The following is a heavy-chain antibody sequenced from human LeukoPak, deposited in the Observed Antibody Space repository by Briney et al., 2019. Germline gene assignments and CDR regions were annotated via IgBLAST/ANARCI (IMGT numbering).Heavy chain of an antibody. Sequence: PGGSLRLSCAASGFSVSNNYMSWVRQAPGKGLEWVSVIYSGGSTFYADSVKGRFTISRDNSKNTLYLQMNSLRAEDTAVYYCARTRLNDYGDYGDAFDIWGQGTMVTVSS. CDR2: IYSGGST. CDR3: ARTRLNDYGDYGDAFDI. D-gene: IGHD4-17*01. CDR1: GFSVSNNY. J-gene: IGHJ3*02. V-gene: IGHV3-66*01.